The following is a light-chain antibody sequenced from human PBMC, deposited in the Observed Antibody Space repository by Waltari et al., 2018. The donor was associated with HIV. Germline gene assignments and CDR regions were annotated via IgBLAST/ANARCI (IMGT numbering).Light chain of an antibody. Sequence: TVLTQSPATLSLSPGERATLSCRASQSVGNYLEWYQHKPGQAPRLLIHAASNRATGIPARFSGSGSGTDFTLTISSLEPEDFAVYYCQQRFNWVSFGGGTKVEIK. V-gene: IGKV3-11*01. CDR3: QQRFNWVS. CDR2: AAS. J-gene: IGKJ4*01. CDR1: QSVGNY.